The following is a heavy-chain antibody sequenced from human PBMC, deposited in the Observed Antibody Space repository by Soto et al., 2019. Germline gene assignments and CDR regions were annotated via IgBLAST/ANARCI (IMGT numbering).Heavy chain of an antibody. CDR1: GYTFTSYG. CDR2: ISAYNGNT. CDR3: AYLAYCGGDCYSRPFDY. Sequence: VKVSWKASGYTFTSYGMSWVRQAPGQGLEWMGWISAYNGNTNSAQKLPGRVTMTTDTSTSTAYMELSSLRSDDTAVYYCAYLAYCGGDCYSRPFDYWGQGSLVTVSS. D-gene: IGHD2-21*02. V-gene: IGHV1-18*01. J-gene: IGHJ4*02.